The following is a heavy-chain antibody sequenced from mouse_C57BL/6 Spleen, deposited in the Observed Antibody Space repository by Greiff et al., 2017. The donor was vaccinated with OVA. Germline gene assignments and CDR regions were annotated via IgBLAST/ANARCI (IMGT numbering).Heavy chain of an antibody. Sequence: QVQLQQSGPELVKPGASVKISCKASGYAFSSSWMNWVKQRPGKGLEWIGRIYPGDGDTNYNGKFKGKATLTADKSSSTAYMQLSSLTSEDSAVYFCAREGVGRAMDYWGQGTSVTVSS. D-gene: IGHD1-1*01. J-gene: IGHJ4*01. CDR2: IYPGDGDT. CDR3: AREGVGRAMDY. V-gene: IGHV1-82*01. CDR1: GYAFSSSW.